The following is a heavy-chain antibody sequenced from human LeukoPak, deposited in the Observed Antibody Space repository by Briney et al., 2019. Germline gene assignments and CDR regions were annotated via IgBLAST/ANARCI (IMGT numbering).Heavy chain of an antibody. CDR2: IYPGDSDA. CDR1: GYSFTNYW. V-gene: IGHV5-51*01. J-gene: IGHJ3*02. D-gene: IGHD3-10*01. CDR3: ARRGWGFGEPKRDHDTFDI. Sequence: GESLKISCKGSGYSFTNYWIAWVRQMPGQGLEWIAIIYPGDSDARYSPSFQGQVTISVDKSISTTYLRWSSLKASDTAMYYSARRGWGFGEPKRDHDTFDIWGQGTMVTVSS.